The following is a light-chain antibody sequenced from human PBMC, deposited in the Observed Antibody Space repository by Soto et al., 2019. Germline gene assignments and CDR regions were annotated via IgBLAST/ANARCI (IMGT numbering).Light chain of an antibody. V-gene: IGKV1-9*01. J-gene: IGKJ4*01. CDR1: QDISSY. Sequence: IQLTQSPSSLSASVGDRVTITCRASQDISSYLAWYQQKPGKAPKLLIYAASTLQSGVPSRFSGSGSGTDFTLTISSLQPEDFATYYCQQLNSYPRLTFGGGTKVEIK. CDR3: QQLNSYPRLT. CDR2: AAS.